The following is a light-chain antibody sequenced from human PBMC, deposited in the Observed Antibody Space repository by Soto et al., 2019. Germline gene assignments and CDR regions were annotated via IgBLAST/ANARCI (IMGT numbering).Light chain of an antibody. CDR1: SSNIGAGYD. CDR2: GNY. Sequence: QSVLTQPPSVSGAPGQRVTISCTGSSSNIGAGYDVHWYQQLPGTAPKLLIYGNYNRPSGVPDRISGSRSGTSASLAITGLQAEDEADYYCQSYDNSQSGSVFGGGTKLTVL. J-gene: IGLJ2*01. V-gene: IGLV1-40*01. CDR3: QSYDNSQSGSV.